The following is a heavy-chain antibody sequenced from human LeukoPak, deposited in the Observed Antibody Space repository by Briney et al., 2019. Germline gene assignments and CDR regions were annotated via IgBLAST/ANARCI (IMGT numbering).Heavy chain of an antibody. V-gene: IGHV3-23*01. CDR1: GXTFSSYA. Sequence: TGGSLRLSCAASGXTFSSYAMSWVRQAPGKGLEWVSAISGSGGSTYYADSVKGRFTISRDNSKNTLYLQMNSLRAEDTAVYYCAKVYSSSWSEFDYWGQGTLVTVSS. D-gene: IGHD6-13*01. CDR3: AKVYSSSWSEFDY. J-gene: IGHJ4*02. CDR2: ISGSGGST.